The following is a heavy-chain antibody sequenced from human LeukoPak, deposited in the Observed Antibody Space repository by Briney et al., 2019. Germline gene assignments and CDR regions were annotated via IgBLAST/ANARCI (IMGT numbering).Heavy chain of an antibody. J-gene: IGHJ4*02. D-gene: IGHD3-10*01. CDR1: GFTFSNYV. V-gene: IGHV3-23*01. CDR2: ISGNGDDT. Sequence: GGSLRLSCAASGFTFSNYVMTWVRQAPGKGLEWVSGISGNGDDTHYADSVKGRFTISRDNSRNTLFLQMNSLRAEDTAVYYCATRYGSGRFWGQGTLVTVSS. CDR3: ATRYGSGRF.